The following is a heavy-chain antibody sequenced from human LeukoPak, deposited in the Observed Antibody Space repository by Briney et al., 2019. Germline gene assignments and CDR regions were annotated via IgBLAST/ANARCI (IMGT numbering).Heavy chain of an antibody. V-gene: IGHV3-9*03. D-gene: IGHD3-9*01. J-gene: IGHJ4*02. CDR1: GFTFDDYA. CDR3: AKDANYDILTGHFDY. Sequence: GGSLRLSCAASGFTFDDYAMHWVRQAPGKGLEWVSGISWNSGSIGYADSVKGRFTISRDNAKNSLYLQMNSLRAEDMALYYCAKDANYDILTGHFDYWGQGTLVTVSS. CDR2: ISWNSGSI.